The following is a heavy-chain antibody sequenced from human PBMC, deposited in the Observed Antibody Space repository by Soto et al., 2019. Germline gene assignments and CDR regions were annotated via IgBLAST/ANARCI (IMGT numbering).Heavy chain of an antibody. J-gene: IGHJ4*02. V-gene: IGHV3-23*01. CDR1: GFTFRNYA. D-gene: IGHD2-8*02. CDR2: ITGAGDT. CDR3: ARTYKYDSQSTGWANRFDS. Sequence: EVQLLESGGGLVQPGGSLRLLCAASGFTFRNYAMTWVRQAPGKGLEWVSTITGAGDTYFADTVKGRFTISRDISKSTLFLQMDSLRAGDTAVYYCARTYKYDSQSTGWANRFDSWGQGTLVTVSS.